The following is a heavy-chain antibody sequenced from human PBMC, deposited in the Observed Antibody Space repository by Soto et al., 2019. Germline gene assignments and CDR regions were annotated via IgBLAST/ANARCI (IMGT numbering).Heavy chain of an antibody. Sequence: GGSLRLSCGAPGFTFSSYWMSWVRQAPGKGLEWVSNIKKDGSEKYYVDSVKVRFTISRDNARNSLFLQMNSLRAEDTAVYYCARTYSSSWYENYXWGQGTLFTVSX. CDR3: ARTYSSSWYENYX. J-gene: IGHJ4*02. V-gene: IGHV3-7*03. CDR2: IKKDGSEK. CDR1: GFTFSSYW. D-gene: IGHD6-13*01.